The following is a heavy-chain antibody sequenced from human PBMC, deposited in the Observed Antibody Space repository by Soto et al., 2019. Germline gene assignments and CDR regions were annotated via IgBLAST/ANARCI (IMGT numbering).Heavy chain of an antibody. Sequence: SETLSLTCAVYGGSFSGYYWSWIRQPPGKGLEWIGEINHSGSTNYNPSLKSRVTISVDTSKNQFSLKLSSVTAADTAVYYCGRLAPLRFPSYYYYMDVWGKGTTVTVSS. V-gene: IGHV4-34*01. J-gene: IGHJ6*03. CDR2: INHSGST. D-gene: IGHD2-21*02. CDR1: GGSFSGYY. CDR3: GRLAPLRFPSYYYYMDV.